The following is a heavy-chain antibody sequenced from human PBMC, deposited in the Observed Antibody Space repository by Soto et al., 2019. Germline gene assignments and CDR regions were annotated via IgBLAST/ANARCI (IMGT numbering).Heavy chain of an antibody. CDR1: GVSISSRSYY. J-gene: IGHJ4*02. D-gene: IGHD5-18*01. Sequence: QLQLQESGPGLVKPSETLSLTCTVSGVSISSRSYYWGWIRQPPGKGLEWIGSIYYSGSTYYNPSLKSRVTISVDTSKKQFSLKVRSVTAADTAVYYCARLWDTAMLSGGEYYFDYWGQGTLVTVSS. V-gene: IGHV4-39*01. CDR3: ARLWDTAMLSGGEYYFDY. CDR2: IYYSGST.